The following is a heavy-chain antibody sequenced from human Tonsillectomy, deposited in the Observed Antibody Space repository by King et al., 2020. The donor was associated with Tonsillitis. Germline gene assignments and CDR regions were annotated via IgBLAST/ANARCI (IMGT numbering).Heavy chain of an antibody. V-gene: IGHV2-26*01. D-gene: IGHD6-13*01. CDR1: GFSLRNSRMG. CDR3: VRTPSSSASDGYFQH. CDR2: IFSNDEK. J-gene: IGHJ1*01. Sequence: VTLKESGPVLVKPTETLTLTCTVSGFSLRNSRMGVSWIRQPPGKALEWLAHIFSNDEKSYSTFLNTRLTIPKDTSKSQVVLTMTDMDPVDTATYYCVRTPSSSASDGYFQHWGQGTLVTVSS.